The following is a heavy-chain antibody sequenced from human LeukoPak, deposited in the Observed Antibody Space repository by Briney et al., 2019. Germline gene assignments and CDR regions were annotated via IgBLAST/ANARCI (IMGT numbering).Heavy chain of an antibody. V-gene: IGHV4-4*09. CDR2: IYTSGST. CDR3: ARGADGLTPGSGGDNWFDP. D-gene: IGHD3-10*01. Sequence: SETLSLTCTVSGGSISSYYRSWIRQPPGKGLEWIGYIYTSGSTNYNPSLKSRVTISVDTSKNQFSLKLSSVTAADTAVYYCARGADGLTPGSGGDNWFDPWGQGTLVTVSS. J-gene: IGHJ5*02. CDR1: GGSISSYY.